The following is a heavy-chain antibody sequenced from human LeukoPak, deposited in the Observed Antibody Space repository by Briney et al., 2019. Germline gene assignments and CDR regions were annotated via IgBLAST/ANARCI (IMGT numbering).Heavy chain of an antibody. CDR1: GFTLSSYW. J-gene: IGHJ4*02. V-gene: IGHV3-7*03. CDR3: ARAKPKNMVRGLIMRRESRYYFDY. Sequence: GGSLRLSCAASGFTLSSYWMSWVRQAPGKGLEWVANIKQDGSEKYYVDSVKGRFTISRDNAKNSLYLQMNSLRAEDTAVYYCARAKPKNMVRGLIMRRESRYYFDYWGQGTLVTVSS. CDR2: IKQDGSEK. D-gene: IGHD3-10*01.